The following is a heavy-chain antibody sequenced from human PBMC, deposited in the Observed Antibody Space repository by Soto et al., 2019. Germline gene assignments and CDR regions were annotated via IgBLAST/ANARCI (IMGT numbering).Heavy chain of an antibody. CDR2: IYYSGST. CDR1: DGSISSGGYY. J-gene: IGHJ4*02. D-gene: IGHD3-10*01. CDR3: ELPAIFGYYYDY. Sequence: SETLSLTCTVSDGSISSGGYYWSWIRQHPGKGLEWIGYIYYSGSTYYNPSLKSRVTISVDTSKNHFSLKLSSVTAADTSVYYCELPAIFGYYYDYWGQGTLVTVSS. V-gene: IGHV4-31*03.